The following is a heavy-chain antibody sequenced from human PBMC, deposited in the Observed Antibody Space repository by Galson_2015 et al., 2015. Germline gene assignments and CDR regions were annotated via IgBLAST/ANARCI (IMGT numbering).Heavy chain of an antibody. J-gene: IGHJ4*02. CDR2: IWYDGSNK. CDR1: GFTFSSYG. V-gene: IGHV3-33*01. D-gene: IGHD2-15*01. CDR3: ARLNGYCSGGSCYGGGNFDY. Sequence: SLRLSCAASGFTFSSYGMHWVRQAPGKGLEWVAVIWYDGSNKYYADSVRGRFTISRDNSKNTLYLQMNSLRAEDTAVYYCARLNGYCSGGSCYGGGNFDYWGQ.